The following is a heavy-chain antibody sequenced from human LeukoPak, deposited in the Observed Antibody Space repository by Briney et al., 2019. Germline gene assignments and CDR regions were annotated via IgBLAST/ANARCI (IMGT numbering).Heavy chain of an antibody. Sequence: ASVKVSCKPFGYTFNTYGITWVRQAPGQGLEWMGWVSPYNGNTNYAQKFQGRVTLTTDTSTSTAYMELRSLRSDDTAVYYCARGPHERSGYPDDWGQGTLVTVSS. CDR3: ARGPHERSGYPDD. D-gene: IGHD3-22*01. J-gene: IGHJ4*02. CDR1: GYTFNTYG. CDR2: VSPYNGNT. V-gene: IGHV1-18*01.